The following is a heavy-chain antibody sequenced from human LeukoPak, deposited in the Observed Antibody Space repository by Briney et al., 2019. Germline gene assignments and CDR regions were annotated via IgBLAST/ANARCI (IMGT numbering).Heavy chain of an antibody. D-gene: IGHD5/OR15-5a*01. Sequence: GGSLRLSCAASGFTFSNAWMSWVRQAPGKGLEWVGRIKSKTDGGTTGYAAPVKGRFTISRDDSKNTLYLQMNSLKTEDTAVYYCTTDALYAGGAFDIWGQGTMVTVSS. J-gene: IGHJ3*02. CDR1: GFTFSNAW. CDR2: IKSKTDGGTT. CDR3: TTDALYAGGAFDI. V-gene: IGHV3-15*01.